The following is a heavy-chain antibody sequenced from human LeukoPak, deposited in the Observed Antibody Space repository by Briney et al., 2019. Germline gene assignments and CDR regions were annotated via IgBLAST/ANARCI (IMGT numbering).Heavy chain of an antibody. CDR2: IYTTGHA. J-gene: IGHJ4*02. V-gene: IGHV4-4*07. CDR1: TGSINSYY. CDR3: ARHGYTASHFFLDY. D-gene: IGHD5-18*01. Sequence: PSETLSLTCTVSTGSINSYYWGWVRQPAGRGLEWIGRIYTTGHADYDPSLQSRVTMSVDTSQKQFSLNLKSVTAADTATYFCARHGYTASHFFLDYWSQGTPVIVSS.